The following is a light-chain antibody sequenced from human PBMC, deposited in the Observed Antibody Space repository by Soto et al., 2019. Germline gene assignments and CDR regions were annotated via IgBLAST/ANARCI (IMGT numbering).Light chain of an antibody. J-gene: IGLJ2*01. Sequence: QSVLTQPPPVSGAPGQRVTISCTGSSSNIGAGYDVHWYQQLPGTAPKPLIYGNSNRPSGVPDRFSGSKSGTSASLAITGLQAEDEADYYCQSYDSSLSGVVFGGGTKVTVL. CDR3: QSYDSSLSGVV. CDR2: GNS. V-gene: IGLV1-40*01. CDR1: SSNIGAGYD.